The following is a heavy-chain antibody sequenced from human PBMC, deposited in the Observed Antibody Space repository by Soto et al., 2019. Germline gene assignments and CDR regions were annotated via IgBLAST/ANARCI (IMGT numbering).Heavy chain of an antibody. Sequence: QVQLVESGGGVVQTGRSLRLSCAASAFTFSNYGMHWVRQAPGKGLEWVAVIWSEGTNKYYADSVKGRFTISRDNSKNTLYLQMNSLRAEDTALYYCARDRQYCSGGSCYTMIDYWGQGTLVTVSS. D-gene: IGHD2-15*01. CDR2: IWSEGTNK. CDR1: AFTFSNYG. J-gene: IGHJ4*02. CDR3: ARDRQYCSGGSCYTMIDY. V-gene: IGHV3-33*01.